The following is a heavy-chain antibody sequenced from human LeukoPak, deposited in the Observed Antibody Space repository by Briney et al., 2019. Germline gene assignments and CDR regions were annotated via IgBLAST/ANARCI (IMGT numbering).Heavy chain of an antibody. V-gene: IGHV4-59*12. J-gene: IGHJ5*02. CDR1: GGSIRSYY. CDR2: IYYSGST. CDR3: ARARRRFDP. Sequence: SETLSLTCTVSGGSIRSYYWSWIRQPPGKELEWIGYIYYSGSTNYNPSLKSRVTISVDTSKNQFSLKLSSVTAADTAVYYCARARRRFDPWGQGTLVTVSS.